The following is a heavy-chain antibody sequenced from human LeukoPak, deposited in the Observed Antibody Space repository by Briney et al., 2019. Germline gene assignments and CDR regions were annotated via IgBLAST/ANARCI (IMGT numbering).Heavy chain of an antibody. CDR3: ARVPYSSSPDAHFDY. CDR2: INTDGSST. J-gene: IGHJ4*02. Sequence: PGGSLRLSCAASGFTFSSYWMHWVRQAPGKGLVWVSRINTDGSSTSYADSVKGRFTISRDNAKNSLYLQMNSLRAEDTAVYYCARVPYSSSPDAHFDYWGQGTLVTVSS. D-gene: IGHD6-13*01. V-gene: IGHV3-74*01. CDR1: GFTFSSYW.